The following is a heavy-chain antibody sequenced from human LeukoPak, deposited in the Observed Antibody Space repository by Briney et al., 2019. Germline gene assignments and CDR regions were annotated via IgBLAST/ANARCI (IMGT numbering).Heavy chain of an antibody. Sequence: SETLSLTCTVSGYSISSSSYYWGWIRQPPGKGLEWIGSIYYSGSTYYNPSLKSRVTISVDTSKNQFSLNLSSVTAADTAVYYCARYPYYDSSGYYGPHFDYWGQGTLVTVSS. V-gene: IGHV4-39*07. CDR2: IYYSGST. CDR3: ARYPYYDSSGYYGPHFDY. CDR1: GYSISSSSYY. D-gene: IGHD3-22*01. J-gene: IGHJ4*02.